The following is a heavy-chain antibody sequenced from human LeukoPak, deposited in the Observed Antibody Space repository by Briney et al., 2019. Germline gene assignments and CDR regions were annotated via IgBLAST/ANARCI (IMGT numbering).Heavy chain of an antibody. Sequence: SGPTLVNPTQTLTLTCTFSGFSLSTSGVGVGWIRQPPGKALEWLALIYWNDDKRYSPSLKSRLTITKDTSKNQVVLTMTNMDPVDTATYYCARTTYYYDSSGVGSYYFDYWGQGTLVTVSS. CDR3: ARTTYYYDSSGVGSYYFDY. D-gene: IGHD3-22*01. CDR2: IYWNDDK. V-gene: IGHV2-5*01. CDR1: GFSLSTSGVG. J-gene: IGHJ4*02.